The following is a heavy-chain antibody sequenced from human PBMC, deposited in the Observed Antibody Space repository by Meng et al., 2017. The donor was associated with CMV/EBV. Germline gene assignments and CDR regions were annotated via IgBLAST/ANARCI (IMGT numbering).Heavy chain of an antibody. CDR2: IKSKTDCGTT. J-gene: IGHJ4*02. V-gene: IGHV3-15*01. CDR3: TTVGATFPSDY. Sequence: GESLKISCAASGFPFSNAWMSWVRQAPGKGLEWVGRIKSKTDCGTTDYAAPVKGRFTISRDESKNTLYLQMNSLKTEDTAVYYCTTVGATFPSDYWGQGTLVTVSS. D-gene: IGHD1-26*01. CDR1: GFPFSNAW.